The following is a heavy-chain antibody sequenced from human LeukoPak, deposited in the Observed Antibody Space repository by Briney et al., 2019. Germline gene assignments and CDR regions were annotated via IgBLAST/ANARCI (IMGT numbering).Heavy chain of an antibody. Sequence: TGGSLRLSCAASGFTFSSYWMSWVRQAPGKGLEWVANIKQDGSEKYYVDSVKGRFTISRDNAKNSLYLQMNSLRAEDTDVYYCARGETYYDSSGYYLDYYYYMDVWGKGTTVTVSS. CDR2: IKQDGSEK. J-gene: IGHJ6*03. CDR1: GFTFSSYW. D-gene: IGHD3-22*01. CDR3: ARGETYYDSSGYYLDYYYYMDV. V-gene: IGHV3-7*01.